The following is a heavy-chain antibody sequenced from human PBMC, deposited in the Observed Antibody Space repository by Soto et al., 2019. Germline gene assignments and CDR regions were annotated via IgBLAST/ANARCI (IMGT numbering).Heavy chain of an antibody. J-gene: IGHJ5*02. CDR1: GFTFSSYS. V-gene: IGHV3-48*01. CDR3: ARAKIEQLGWFDP. D-gene: IGHD1-1*01. Sequence: GGSLRLSCAASGFTFSSYSMNWVRQAPGKGLEWVSYISSSSTIYYADSVKGRFTISRDNAKNSLYLQMNSLRAEDTAVYYCARAKIEQLGWFDPWGQGTLVTVSS. CDR2: ISSSSTI.